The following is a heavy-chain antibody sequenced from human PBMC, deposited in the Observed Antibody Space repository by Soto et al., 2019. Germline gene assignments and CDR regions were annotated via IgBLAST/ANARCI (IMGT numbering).Heavy chain of an antibody. CDR2: ISTGRTTK. CDR1: GFIFSDYS. J-gene: IGHJ4*02. Sequence: GGSLRLSCRGSGFIFSDYSFNWVRQAPGKGLERVSYISTGRTTKFYADSVKGRFTISRDNARKSVYLEMNSLRNEDTAVYYCARHGYGDAFDFWGRGTLVTVSS. D-gene: IGHD4-17*01. CDR3: ARHGYGDAFDF. V-gene: IGHV3-48*02.